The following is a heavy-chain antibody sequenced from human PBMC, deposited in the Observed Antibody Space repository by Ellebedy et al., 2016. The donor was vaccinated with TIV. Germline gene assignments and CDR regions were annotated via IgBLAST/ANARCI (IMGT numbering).Heavy chain of an antibody. V-gene: IGHV3-30-3*01. CDR1: GFTFSSYA. D-gene: IGHD4-17*01. J-gene: IGHJ1*01. Sequence: GGSLRLSXAASGFTFSSYAMHWVRQAPGKGLEWVAVISYDGSNKYYADSVKGRFTISRDNSKNTLYLQMNSLRAEDTAVYYCARDKRRAYGDTGGHFQHWGQGTLVTVSS. CDR2: ISYDGSNK. CDR3: ARDKRRAYGDTGGHFQH.